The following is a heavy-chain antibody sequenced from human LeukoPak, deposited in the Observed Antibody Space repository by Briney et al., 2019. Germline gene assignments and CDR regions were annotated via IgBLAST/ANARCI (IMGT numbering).Heavy chain of an antibody. J-gene: IGHJ4*02. V-gene: IGHV3-7*01. D-gene: IGHD6-19*01. CDR1: GFTFGSHW. CDR3: ARDPSTASAWFYFDL. Sequence: GGSMRLSSAAYGFTFGSHWMSWVRQAPGKGLEWVAHINQDGSVRYYVDSVKGRFTSSRDNTKNSLYLQMNNLRVDDTAIYYCARDPSTASAWFYFDLWGQGTLVTVSS. CDR2: INQDGSVR.